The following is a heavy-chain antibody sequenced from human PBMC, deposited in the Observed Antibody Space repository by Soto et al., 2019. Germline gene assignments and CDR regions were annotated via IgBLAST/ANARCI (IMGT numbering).Heavy chain of an antibody. D-gene: IGHD6-13*01. J-gene: IGHJ5*01. CDR2: ISIYVSYS. Sequence: VQLVQSGAELKMPGASVKVSCKTSGYVFSNYGLTWGRQAPGQGREWMGWISIYVSYSHSSPKFHGRLIMTTDTSTNTAFMELRNLRIDDTAVYFCAKNSSSDWLDSWGQGTLITISS. CDR3: AKNSSSDWLDS. CDR1: GYVFSNYG. V-gene: IGHV1-18*01.